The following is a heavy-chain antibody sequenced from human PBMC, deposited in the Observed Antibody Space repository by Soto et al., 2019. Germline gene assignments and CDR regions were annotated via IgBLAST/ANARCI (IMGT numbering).Heavy chain of an antibody. CDR3: ARSYTSGWYLDYFDY. CDR1: GGSISSYY. V-gene: IGHV4-59*01. CDR2: IYYSGST. Sequence: SETLSLTCTVSGGSISSYYWSWIRQPPGKGLEWIGYIYYSGSTNYNPSLKSRVTISVDTSKNQFSLKLSSVTAADTAVYYCARSYTSGWYLDYFDYWGQGTLVTVSS. J-gene: IGHJ4*02. D-gene: IGHD6-19*01.